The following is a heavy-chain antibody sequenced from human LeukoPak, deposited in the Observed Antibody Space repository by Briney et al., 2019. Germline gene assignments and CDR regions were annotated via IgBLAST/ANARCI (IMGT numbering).Heavy chain of an antibody. Sequence: GGSLRLSCAASGFTLSSYSMNWVRQAPGKGLEWVSSISSSSSYIYYADSVKGRFTISRDNAKNSLYLQMNSLRAEDTAVYYCARDFSRYCTNGVCYYFDYWGQGTLVTVSS. CDR3: ARDFSRYCTNGVCYYFDY. J-gene: IGHJ4*02. V-gene: IGHV3-21*01. D-gene: IGHD2-8*01. CDR2: ISSSSSYI. CDR1: GFTLSSYS.